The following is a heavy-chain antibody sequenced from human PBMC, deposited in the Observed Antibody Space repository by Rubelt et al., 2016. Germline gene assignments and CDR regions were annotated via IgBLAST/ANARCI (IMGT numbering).Heavy chain of an antibody. CDR3: ARGREVLRLLDI. Sequence: QLQLQESGPGLVKPSETLSVTCTVSGDSISSSTYYWGWIRQPPGKGLEWIGSLYHGGSTYYNPSLGSRVTISVDTSTDQIVLKLKSVTAADTAVYYWARGREVLRLLDIWSQGTWVTVSS. V-gene: IGHV4-39*07. J-gene: IGHJ3*02. CDR1: GDSISSSTYY. D-gene: IGHD2-15*01. CDR2: LYHGGST.